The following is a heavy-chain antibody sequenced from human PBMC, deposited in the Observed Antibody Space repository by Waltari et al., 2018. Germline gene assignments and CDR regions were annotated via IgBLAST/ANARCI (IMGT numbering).Heavy chain of an antibody. D-gene: IGHD3-22*01. Sequence: QVQLQESGPGLVKPSETLSLTCTVSGGSISSYYWSWIRQPPGKGLEWIGYIYYSGSTNSNPSLKSRGTISVDTSKNQFSLKLSSVTAADTAVYYCARQSGYYYDSSGYHHFPYYFDYWGQGTLVTVSS. CDR3: ARQSGYYYDSSGYHHFPYYFDY. CDR2: IYYSGST. CDR1: GGSISSYY. V-gene: IGHV4-59*08. J-gene: IGHJ4*02.